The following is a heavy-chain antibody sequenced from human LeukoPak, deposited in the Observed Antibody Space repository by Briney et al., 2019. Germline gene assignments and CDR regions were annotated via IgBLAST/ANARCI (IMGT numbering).Heavy chain of an antibody. D-gene: IGHD2-15*01. J-gene: IGHJ5*02. V-gene: IGHV1-18*01. Sequence: ASVKVSCTASGYTFTIYGISWVRQAPGQGLEWMGWISAYNGNTNYAQKLQGRVTMTTDTSTSTVYMEVRSLRSDDTAVYYCAREGKKYCSGGSCYLQNNWVDPWGQGTLVTVSS. CDR2: ISAYNGNT. CDR1: GYTFTIYG. CDR3: AREGKKYCSGGSCYLQNNWVDP.